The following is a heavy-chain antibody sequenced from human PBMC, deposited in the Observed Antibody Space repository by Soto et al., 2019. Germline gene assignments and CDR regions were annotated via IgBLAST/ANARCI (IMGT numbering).Heavy chain of an antibody. D-gene: IGHD2-2*02. CDR1: GGSFSGYY. Sequence: SETLSLTCAVYGGSFSGYYWSWIRQPPGKGLEWIGEINHSGSTNYNPSLKSRVTISVDTSKNQFSLKLSSVTAADTAVYYCARSSDIPFDYWGQGTLVTVS. CDR3: ARSSDIPFDY. V-gene: IGHV4-34*01. CDR2: INHSGST. J-gene: IGHJ4*02.